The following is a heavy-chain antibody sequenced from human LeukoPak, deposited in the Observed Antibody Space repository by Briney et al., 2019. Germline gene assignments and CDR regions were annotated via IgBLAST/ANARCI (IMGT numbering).Heavy chain of an antibody. CDR2: FQSGERP. CDR1: GGSFGPSH. J-gene: IGHJ2*01. D-gene: IGHD3-22*01. CDR3: ARLANYYDRSGPADWYFDL. Sequence: SETLSLTCSVSGGSFGPSHWSWIRQAPGKGLECIGNFQSGERPNYNPSLKSRVAISADTSKKQFFLRLTSVTAADTAVYYCARLANYYDRSGPADWYFDLWGRGTLVSVSS. V-gene: IGHV4-4*09.